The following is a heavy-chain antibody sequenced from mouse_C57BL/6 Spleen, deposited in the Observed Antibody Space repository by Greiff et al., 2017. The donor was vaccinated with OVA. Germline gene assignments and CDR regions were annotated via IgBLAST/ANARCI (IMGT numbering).Heavy chain of an antibody. D-gene: IGHD1-1*02. CDR3: ARWYPYAMDD. Sequence: QVQLQQPGAELVMPGASVKLSCKASGYTFTSYWMHWVKQRPGQGLEWIGEIDPSDSSTNYNQKFKGKSTLTVDKSSSTAYMQLSSLTSEDSAVYYCARWYPYAMDDWGQGTSVTVSA. CDR2: IDPSDSST. CDR1: GYTFTSYW. V-gene: IGHV1-69*01. J-gene: IGHJ4*01.